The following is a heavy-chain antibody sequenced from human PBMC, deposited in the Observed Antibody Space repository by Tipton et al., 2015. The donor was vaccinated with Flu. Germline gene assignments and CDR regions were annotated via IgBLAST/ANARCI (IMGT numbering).Heavy chain of an antibody. V-gene: IGHV4-61*02. CDR2: IYTSGST. CDR3: ARVRSYYDSSGYYYAFDY. D-gene: IGHD3-22*01. J-gene: IGHJ4*02. Sequence: LRLSCTVSGGSISSGSYYWSWIRQPAGKGLEWIGRIYTSGSTNYNPSLKSRVTISVDTSKNQFSLKLSSVTAADTAVYYCARVRSYYDSSGYYYAFDYWGQGTLVTVPS. CDR1: GGSISSGSYY.